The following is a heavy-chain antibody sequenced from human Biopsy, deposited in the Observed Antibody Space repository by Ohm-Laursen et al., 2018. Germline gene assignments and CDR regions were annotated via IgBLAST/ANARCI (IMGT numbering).Heavy chain of an antibody. J-gene: IGHJ1*01. D-gene: IGHD3-9*01. CDR1: GGTFSNYG. Sequence: SAKVSCKAPGGTFSNYGVNWVRQAPGQGLEWLGGNIPILGTGNYAQKFQDRVTVAADTSTSTATMELRSLRSDDTAMYYCATKLTGYFHHWGQGTLVSVSS. CDR2: NIPILGTG. V-gene: IGHV1-69*06. CDR3: ATKLTGYFHH.